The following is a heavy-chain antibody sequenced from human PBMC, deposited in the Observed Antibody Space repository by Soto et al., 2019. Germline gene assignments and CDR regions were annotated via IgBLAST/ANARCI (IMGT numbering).Heavy chain of an antibody. Sequence: XATLSLTCTVSGASVSGFYWSWIRKSAGKGLEWIGRIYATVTTDYNPSLKSRVMMSVDTSKKQFSLKLRSVTAADTAVYYCVRDGKKTLRDWFDPWGQGISVTVSS. D-gene: IGHD1-1*01. V-gene: IGHV4-4*07. CDR1: GASVSGFY. J-gene: IGHJ5*02. CDR3: VRDGKKTLRDWFDP. CDR2: IYATVTT.